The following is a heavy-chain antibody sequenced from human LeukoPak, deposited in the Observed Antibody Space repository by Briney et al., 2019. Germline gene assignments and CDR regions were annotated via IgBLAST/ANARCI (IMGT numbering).Heavy chain of an antibody. Sequence: SETLSLTCTVSGGSISSYYWSWIRQPPGKGLEWIGYIYYSGSTNYNPSLKSRVTISVDTSKNQFSLKLSSVTAADTAVYYCARVSDSSGYNDALDIWGQGTMVTVSS. CDR2: IYYSGST. V-gene: IGHV4-59*01. D-gene: IGHD3-22*01. J-gene: IGHJ3*02. CDR1: GGSISSYY. CDR3: ARVSDSSGYNDALDI.